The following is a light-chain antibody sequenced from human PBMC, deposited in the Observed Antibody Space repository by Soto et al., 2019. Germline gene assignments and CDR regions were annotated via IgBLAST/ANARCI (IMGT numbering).Light chain of an antibody. J-gene: IGKJ4*01. Sequence: DLQMTQSPSSLSASVGDRVTITCPASQSISSYLNWYQQKPGKAPKLLIYAASSLQSGVPSRFSGRGAGTPFTLTTGSLQPEDFATYYCQQSYRTPLPFGGGTKVEIK. V-gene: IGKV1-39*01. CDR2: AAS. CDR1: QSISSY. CDR3: QQSYRTPLP.